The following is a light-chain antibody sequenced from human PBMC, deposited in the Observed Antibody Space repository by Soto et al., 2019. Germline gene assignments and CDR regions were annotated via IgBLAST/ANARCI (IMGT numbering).Light chain of an antibody. V-gene: IGLV1-44*01. CDR2: CND. CDR1: SSNIGTHT. Sequence: QSVLTQPPSASGTPGQRVTISCTGSSSNIGTHTVNWYQHLPGTAPQLLICCNDQRPSGVPDRFSGSKSVTSASLAISGLQSEDEADYYCAAWDDSLDGLAFGGGTKLTVL. CDR3: AAWDDSLDGLA. J-gene: IGLJ3*02.